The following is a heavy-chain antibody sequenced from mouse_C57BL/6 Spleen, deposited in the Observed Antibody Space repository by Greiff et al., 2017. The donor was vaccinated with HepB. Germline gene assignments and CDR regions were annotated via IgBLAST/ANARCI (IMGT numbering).Heavy chain of an antibody. CDR1: GYTFTSYW. CDR2: IDPSDSYT. Sequence: VQLQQPGAELVMPGASVKLSCKASGYTFTSYWMHWVKQRPGQGLEWIGEIDPSDSYTNYNQKFKGKSTLTVDKSSSTAYMQLSSLTSEDSAVYYCARINRYFDVWSTGTTVTVSS. CDR3: ARINRYFDV. V-gene: IGHV1-69*01. J-gene: IGHJ1*03.